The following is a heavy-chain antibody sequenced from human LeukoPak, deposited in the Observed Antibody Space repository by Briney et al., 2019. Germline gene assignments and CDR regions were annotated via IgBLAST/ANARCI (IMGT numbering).Heavy chain of an antibody. V-gene: IGHV4-39*01. CDR2: IYYSGST. J-gene: IGHJ5*02. Sequence: SETLSLTCTVSGGSMSSSSYYGGWIRQPPGKGLEWIGSIYYSGSTYYNPSLKSRVTISVDTSKNQFSLKLSSVTAADTAVYYCARPRYDILFRWRQDWFDPWGQGTLVTVSS. CDR1: GGSMSSSSYY. D-gene: IGHD3-9*01. CDR3: ARPRYDILFRWRQDWFDP.